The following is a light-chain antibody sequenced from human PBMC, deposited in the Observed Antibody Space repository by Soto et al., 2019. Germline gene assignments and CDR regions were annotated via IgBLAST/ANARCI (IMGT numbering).Light chain of an antibody. J-gene: IGKJ1*01. CDR1: QSVLYSSNNKNY. CDR2: WAS. V-gene: IGKV4-1*01. CDR3: QQCYTTPRT. Sequence: DILMTQSTDSLAVSLGERATINCKSSQSVLYSSNNKNYLAWYQQKPGQPPKLLIYWASTRESGVPDRFSGSGSGTDFTLTISSLQAEDVAVYYCQQCYTTPRTFGQGTKVDI.